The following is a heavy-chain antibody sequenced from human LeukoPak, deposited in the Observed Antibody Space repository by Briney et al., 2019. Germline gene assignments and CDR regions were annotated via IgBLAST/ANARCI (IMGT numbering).Heavy chain of an antibody. CDR2: IYYSRNT. CDR1: GGSISDYY. V-gene: IGHV4-59*01. D-gene: IGHD5-18*01. J-gene: IGHJ4*02. CDR3: ARQQRGYTYGFDY. Sequence: PSETLSLTCTVSGGSISDYYWNWIRQPPGKGLEWIGYIYYSRNTNYNPSLKSRVTISVDTSKNQFSLKLSSVTAADTAVYYCARQQRGYTYGFDYWGRGTLVTVSS.